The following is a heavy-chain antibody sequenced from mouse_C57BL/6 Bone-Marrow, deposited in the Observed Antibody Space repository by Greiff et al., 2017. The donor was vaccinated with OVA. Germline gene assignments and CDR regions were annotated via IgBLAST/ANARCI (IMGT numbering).Heavy chain of an antibody. J-gene: IGHJ3*01. Sequence: EVQLQESGGGLVQPGGSLKLSCAASGFTFSDYGMAWVRQAPRKGPEWVAFISNLAYSIYYADTVTGRFTISRENAKNTLYLEMSSLRSEDTAMYYCARQELGWFAYWGQGTLVTVSA. D-gene: IGHD4-1*01. CDR3: ARQELGWFAY. V-gene: IGHV5-15*01. CDR1: GFTFSDYG. CDR2: ISNLAYSI.